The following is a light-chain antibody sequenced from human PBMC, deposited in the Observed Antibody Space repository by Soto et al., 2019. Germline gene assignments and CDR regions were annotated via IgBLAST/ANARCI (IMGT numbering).Light chain of an antibody. V-gene: IGKV3-15*01. CDR2: AAS. Sequence: EIVMTQSPATLSVSPGEGATLCCRASQSVSSNLAWYQQKPGQAPRLLIYAASTRATGIPARFRGSGSGTEFTLTITSLQSEDFAVYYCQQYNNWPPLTFGGGTKVEIK. J-gene: IGKJ4*01. CDR3: QQYNNWPPLT. CDR1: QSVSSN.